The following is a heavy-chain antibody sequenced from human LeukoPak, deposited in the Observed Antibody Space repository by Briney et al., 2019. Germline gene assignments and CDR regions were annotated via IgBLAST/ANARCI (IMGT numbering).Heavy chain of an antibody. J-gene: IGHJ4*02. Sequence: GGSLRLSCAASGFTFSNYAMSWVRQAPGKGLEWVSVISGSGGSTYYVDSVQGRFTISRDNAKDSLYLQMNSLRAEDTAVYYCARDAPPGYCSGGSCPGGDWGQGTLVTVSS. CDR2: ISGSGGST. CDR3: ARDAPPGYCSGGSCPGGD. V-gene: IGHV3-23*01. CDR1: GFTFSNYA. D-gene: IGHD2-15*01.